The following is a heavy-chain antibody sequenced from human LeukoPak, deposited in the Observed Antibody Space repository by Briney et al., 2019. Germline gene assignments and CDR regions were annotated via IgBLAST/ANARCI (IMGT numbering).Heavy chain of an antibody. CDR3: AKDSGYSDYYMDV. CDR2: IRYDGSDK. J-gene: IGHJ6*03. V-gene: IGHV3-30*02. CDR1: GFTFSSYG. Sequence: GGSLRLSCAASGFTFSSYGMHWVRQAPGKGLEWVAFIRYDGSDKYYADSVKGRFTVSRDNSKNTLYLQMNSLRAEDTAVYYCAKDSGYSDYYMDVWGKGTTFIVSS. D-gene: IGHD5-18*01.